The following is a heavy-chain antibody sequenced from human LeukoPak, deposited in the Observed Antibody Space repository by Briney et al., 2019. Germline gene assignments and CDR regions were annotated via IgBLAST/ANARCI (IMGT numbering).Heavy chain of an antibody. V-gene: IGHV4-38-2*01. CDR3: ARHSIKIYDGVDY. D-gene: IGHD3-16*01. J-gene: IGHJ4*02. CDR2: IYHSGST. CDR1: GYSISSGYY. Sequence: LETLSLTCAVSGYSISSGYYWGWIRQPPGKGLEWIGSIYHSGSTYYNPSLKSRVTISVDTSKNQFSLKLSPVTAADTAVYYCARHSIKIYDGVDYWGQGTLVTVSS.